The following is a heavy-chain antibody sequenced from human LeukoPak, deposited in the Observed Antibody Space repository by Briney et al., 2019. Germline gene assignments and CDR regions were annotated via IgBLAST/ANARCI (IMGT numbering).Heavy chain of an antibody. V-gene: IGHV3-23*01. Sequence: GGALRLSCVAPRFTFCSFAMSWVRQTPGKGLEWVSNIDHPGIGTYYADSIKGRCTISRDNPNNTLYRQRTSLTAEDTATYYCAKGVDSNTWYPDSWGQGTVVTVSS. CDR1: RFTFCSFA. CDR2: IDHPGIGT. CDR3: AKGVDSNTWYPDS. J-gene: IGHJ4*02. D-gene: IGHD2-15*01.